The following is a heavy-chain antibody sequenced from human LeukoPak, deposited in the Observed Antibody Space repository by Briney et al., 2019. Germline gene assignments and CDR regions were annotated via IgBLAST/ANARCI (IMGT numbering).Heavy chain of an antibody. Sequence: SETLSLTCTVSGGSISTYYWSWIRQPAGKGLEWIGRIYTSGSTNYNSSLKSRVTMAVDTSKTQFSLKLDSVTAADTAVYYCARRLRLKNPGGDAFDIWGQGTVVTVSS. CDR3: ARRLRLKNPGGDAFDI. J-gene: IGHJ3*02. CDR2: IYTSGST. CDR1: GGSISTYY. V-gene: IGHV4-4*07. D-gene: IGHD2/OR15-2a*01.